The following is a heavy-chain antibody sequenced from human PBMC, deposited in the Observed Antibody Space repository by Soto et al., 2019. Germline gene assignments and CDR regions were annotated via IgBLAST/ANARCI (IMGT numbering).Heavy chain of an antibody. CDR2: INHSGST. Sequence: SETLSLTWAVSGGSISSRGYSWSWIRQPPGKGLEWIGEINHSGSTNYNPSLKSRVTISVDTSKNQFSLKLSSVTAADTAVYYCARVGFNWNDDYYGMDVWGQGTTVTVSS. D-gene: IGHD1-20*01. V-gene: IGHV4-34*01. CDR1: GGSISSRGYS. J-gene: IGHJ6*02. CDR3: ARVGFNWNDDYYGMDV.